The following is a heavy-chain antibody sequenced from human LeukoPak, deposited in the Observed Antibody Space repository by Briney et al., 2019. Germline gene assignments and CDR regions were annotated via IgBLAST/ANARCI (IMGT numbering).Heavy chain of an antibody. V-gene: IGHV4-59*13. Sequence: SETLSLTCTVSGASISSYYWSWIRQPPGKGLEWIGHIYYSGSTNYNPSLKSRATISVDTSKNQFSLKLSSVTAADTAVYYCARNLGGSSWVFDYWGQGTLVTVSS. CDR1: GASISSYY. D-gene: IGHD6-13*01. CDR2: IYYSGST. CDR3: ARNLGGSSWVFDY. J-gene: IGHJ4*02.